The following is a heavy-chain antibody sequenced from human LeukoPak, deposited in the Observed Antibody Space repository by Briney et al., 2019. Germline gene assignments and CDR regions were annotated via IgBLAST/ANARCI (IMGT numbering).Heavy chain of an antibody. CDR3: ARENWNYVGYLDY. J-gene: IGHJ4*02. CDR2: IIPIFGTA. Sequence: SVKVSCKASGGTFSSYAISWVRQAPGQGLEWMGGIIPIFGTANYAQKFQGRVTITADESTSTAYMELSSLRSEDTAVYYCARENWNYVGYLDYWGQGTLVTVSS. D-gene: IGHD1-7*01. CDR1: GGTFSSYA. V-gene: IGHV1-69*13.